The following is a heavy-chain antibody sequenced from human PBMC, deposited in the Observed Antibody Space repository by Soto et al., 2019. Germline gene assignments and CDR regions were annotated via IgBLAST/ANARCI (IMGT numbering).Heavy chain of an antibody. Sequence: GGSLRLSCAASGFTFSSYSMNWVRQAPGKGLEWVSYISSSSSTIYYADSVKGRFTISRDNAKNSLYLQMNSLRAEDTAVYYCARDSHRGRITIFGVVIIQDNWFDPWGQGTLVTVSS. CDR3: ARDSHRGRITIFGVVIIQDNWFDP. D-gene: IGHD3-3*01. CDR1: GFTFSSYS. CDR2: ISSSSSTI. V-gene: IGHV3-48*01. J-gene: IGHJ5*02.